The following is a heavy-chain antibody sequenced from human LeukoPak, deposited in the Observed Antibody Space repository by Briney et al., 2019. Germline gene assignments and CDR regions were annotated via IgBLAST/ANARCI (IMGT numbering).Heavy chain of an antibody. V-gene: IGHV3-30-3*01. D-gene: IGHD3-10*01. CDR1: GFTFSSYA. Sequence: GGSLRLSCAASGFTFSSYAMHWVREAPGKGLEWVAVISYDGSNKYYADSVKGRFTISRDNSMNTLYLQMNSLRAEDTAVYYCAREFVWFGELLIGYYYGMDVWGQGTTVTVSS. CDR3: AREFVWFGELLIGYYYGMDV. J-gene: IGHJ6*02. CDR2: ISYDGSNK.